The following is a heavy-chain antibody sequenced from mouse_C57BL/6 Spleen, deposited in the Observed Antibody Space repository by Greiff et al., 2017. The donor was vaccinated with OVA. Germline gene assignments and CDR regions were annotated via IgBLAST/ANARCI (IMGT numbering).Heavy chain of an antibody. V-gene: IGHV1-69*01. D-gene: IGHD1-1*01. CDR2: IDPSDSYT. J-gene: IGHJ2*01. CDR1: GYTFTSYW. CDR3: ARSFTTVRFDY. Sequence: VQLQQPGAELVMPGASVKLSCKASGYTFTSYWMHWVKQRPGQGLEWIGEIDPSDSYTNYNQKFKGKSTLTVDKSSSTAYMQLSSLTSEDSAVYYCARSFTTVRFDYWGQGTTLTVSS.